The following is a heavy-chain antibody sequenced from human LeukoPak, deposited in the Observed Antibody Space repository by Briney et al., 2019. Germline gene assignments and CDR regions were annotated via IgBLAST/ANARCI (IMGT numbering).Heavy chain of an antibody. CDR1: GFSFSSYA. CDR2: VSETGDGT. D-gene: IGHD2-15*01. CDR3: AKMIVVVVAATASRGFDP. V-gene: IGHV3-23*01. J-gene: IGHJ5*02. Sequence: GGSLRLSCAVSGFSFSSYAMSWVRQAPGKGLEWVSTVSETGDGTYYADSVKGRFIISRDNSKNTLYLQMNSLRAEDTAVYYCAKMIVVVVAATASRGFDPWGQGTLVTVSS.